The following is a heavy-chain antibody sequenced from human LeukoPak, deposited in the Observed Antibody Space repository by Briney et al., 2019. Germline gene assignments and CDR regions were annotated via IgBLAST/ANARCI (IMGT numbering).Heavy chain of an antibody. Sequence: GASVKVSCKASGYTFTGHDINWVRQATGQGLEWMGWMNPNSGNTGYAQKFQGRVTITRNTSISTAYMELSSLRSEDTAVYYCARLGIGYYYYYMDVWGKGTTVTVSS. CDR3: ARLGIGYYYYYMDV. J-gene: IGHJ6*03. V-gene: IGHV1-8*03. CDR2: MNPNSGNT. CDR1: GYTFTGHD. D-gene: IGHD7-27*01.